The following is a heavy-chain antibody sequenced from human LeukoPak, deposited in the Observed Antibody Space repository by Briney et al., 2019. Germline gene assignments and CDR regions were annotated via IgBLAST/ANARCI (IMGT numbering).Heavy chain of an antibody. V-gene: IGHV4-39*01. CDR2: IYYSGST. CDR1: GGSFSSYY. J-gene: IGHJ4*02. Sequence: SETLSLTCAVYGGSFSSYYWGWIRQPPGKGLEWIGSIYYSGSTYYNPSLKSRVTISVDTSKNQFSLKLSSVTAADTAVYYCATQSIAAVGYWGQGTLVTVSS. CDR3: ATQSIAAVGY. D-gene: IGHD6-13*01.